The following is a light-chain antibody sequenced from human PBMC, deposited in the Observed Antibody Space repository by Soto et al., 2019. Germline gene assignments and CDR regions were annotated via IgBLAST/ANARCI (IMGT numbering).Light chain of an antibody. CDR3: QHYGSSPT. J-gene: IGKJ2*01. Sequence: EIVLTQFPGTLSLSPGERATLSCRASQSVSSSYLAWFQQKPGQAPRLLIYGASSRATGIPDRFSGRGSGTDLTLTISRLEPEDFAVYYCQHYGSSPTFGQGAKLEIK. CDR2: GAS. V-gene: IGKV3-20*01. CDR1: QSVSSSY.